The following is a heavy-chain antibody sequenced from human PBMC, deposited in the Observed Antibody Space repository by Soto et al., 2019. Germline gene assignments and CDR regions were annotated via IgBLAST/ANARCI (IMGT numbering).Heavy chain of an antibody. D-gene: IGHD3-10*01. V-gene: IGHV3-15*01. CDR1: RFTFSDAW. J-gene: IGHJ4*02. Sequence: VESGGGLVKPGGSLRLSCVASRFTFSDAWMSWLRQAPGKGLEWVGRIKSKPDGGTTDLTAPVKGRFMVSRDNSKNTINLKMDRLETVDTAVYYSSSGGQYFGDWGQGTLVTVSS. CDR2: IKSKPDGGTT. CDR3: SSGGQYFGD.